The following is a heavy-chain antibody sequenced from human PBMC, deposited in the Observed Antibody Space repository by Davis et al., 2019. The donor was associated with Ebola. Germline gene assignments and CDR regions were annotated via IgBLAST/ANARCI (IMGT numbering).Heavy chain of an antibody. J-gene: IGHJ4*02. CDR1: GYTFTSYA. V-gene: IGHV1-18*01. CDR2: INSYKGNT. Sequence: AASVKVSCKASGYTFTSYAMNWVRQAPGQGLEWMGWINSYKGNTDYARKFQGRVTMTIDTSTSTAYMELRSLVSDDTALYYCARVGLVEGDSDSWGQGTLVTVSS. D-gene: IGHD2-15*01. CDR3: ARVGLVEGDSDS.